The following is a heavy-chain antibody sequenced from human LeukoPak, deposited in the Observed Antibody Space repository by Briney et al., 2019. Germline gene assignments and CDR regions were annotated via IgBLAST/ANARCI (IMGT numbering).Heavy chain of an antibody. CDR3: ARAALDCSGGSCYSGNFDY. CDR1: GFTFSDYY. D-gene: IGHD2-15*01. J-gene: IGHJ4*02. CDR2: ISSSGSTI. Sequence: GGSLRLSCAASGFTFSDYYMSWIRQAPGKGLEWVSYISSSGSTIYYADSVKGRFTISRDNAKNSLYLQMNSLRAEDTAVYYCARAALDCSGGSCYSGNFDYWGQGTLVTVSS. V-gene: IGHV3-11*01.